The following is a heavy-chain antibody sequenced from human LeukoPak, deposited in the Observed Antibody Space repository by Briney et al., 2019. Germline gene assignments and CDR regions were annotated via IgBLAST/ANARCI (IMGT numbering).Heavy chain of an antibody. Sequence: GGSLRLSCTASGFTFGDYAMSWVRQAPGKGLEWVGFIRSKAYGGTTEYAASVKGRFTISRDDSKSIAYLQMNSLKTEDTAVYYCTRDSPPYYGSGRGAFDIWGQGTMVTVSS. CDR1: GFTFGDYA. CDR2: IRSKAYGGTT. V-gene: IGHV3-49*04. CDR3: TRDSPPYYGSGRGAFDI. J-gene: IGHJ3*02. D-gene: IGHD3-10*01.